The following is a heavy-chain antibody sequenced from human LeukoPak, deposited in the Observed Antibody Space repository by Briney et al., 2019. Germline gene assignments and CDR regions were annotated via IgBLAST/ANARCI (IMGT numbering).Heavy chain of an antibody. J-gene: IGHJ4*02. CDR2: ISSSSSYI. D-gene: IGHD6-25*01. CDR1: GFTFSSYS. CDR3: ARENSSGYFDY. V-gene: IGHV3-21*04. Sequence: GGSLRLSCAASGFTFSSYSMNWVRQAPGKGLEWVSSISSSSSYIYYADSVKGRFTISRHNSKNTLYLQMNSLRAEDTAVYYCARENSSGYFDYWGQGTLVTVSS.